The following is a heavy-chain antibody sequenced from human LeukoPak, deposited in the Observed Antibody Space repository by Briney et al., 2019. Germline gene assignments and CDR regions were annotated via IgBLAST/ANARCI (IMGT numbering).Heavy chain of an antibody. CDR1: GYTFTSYD. D-gene: IGHD2-15*01. V-gene: IGHV1-8*03. CDR3: ARGLGYCSGGSCYPR. Sequence: ASGKLSCKASGYTFTSYDINWVRQATGQGHQWMGWINTNSGNTGYAQKFQGRVTITRNTSISTAYMELSSLTSDDTGVYYCARGLGYCSGGSCYPRWGQGTLVTVSS. J-gene: IGHJ1*01. CDR2: INTNSGNT.